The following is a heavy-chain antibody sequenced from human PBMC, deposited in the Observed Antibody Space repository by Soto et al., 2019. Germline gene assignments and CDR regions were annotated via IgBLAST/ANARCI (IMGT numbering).Heavy chain of an antibody. CDR2: IYYSGST. D-gene: IGHD4-17*01. Sequence: QVQLQESGPGLVKPSETLSLTCTVSGGSISSYYWSWIRQPPGKGLEWIGYIYYSGSTNYNPSLKSRVTISVDTSKSQFSLELSSVTAADTAVYYCARDYGDYVGAYDYYGMDVWGQGTTVTVSS. CDR3: ARDYGDYVGAYDYYGMDV. J-gene: IGHJ6*02. CDR1: GGSISSYY. V-gene: IGHV4-59*01.